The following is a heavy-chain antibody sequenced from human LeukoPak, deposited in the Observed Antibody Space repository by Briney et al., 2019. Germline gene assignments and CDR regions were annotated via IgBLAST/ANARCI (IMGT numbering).Heavy chain of an antibody. CDR1: GYTFTGYY. CDR2: MNPNSGNT. J-gene: IGHJ6*03. V-gene: IGHV1-8*03. Sequence: ASVKVSCKASGYTFTGYYMHWVRQAPGQGLEWMGWMNPNSGNTGYAQKFQGRVTITRNTSISTAYMELSSLRSEDTAVYYCARGPLAPGGYYDFWSGYFGGYNYYYYYMDVWGKGTTVTVSS. CDR3: ARGPLAPGGYYDFWSGYFGGYNYYYYYMDV. D-gene: IGHD3-3*01.